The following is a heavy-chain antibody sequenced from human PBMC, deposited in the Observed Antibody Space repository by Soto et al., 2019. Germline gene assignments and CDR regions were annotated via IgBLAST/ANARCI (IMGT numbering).Heavy chain of an antibody. D-gene: IGHD5-12*01. Sequence: GGSLRLSCAASGFTFSSYAMSWVRQAPGKGLEWVSAISGSGGSTYYADPVKGRFTISRDNSKNTLYLQMNSLRAEDTAVYYCAKEGGSGYDFLPLYYYYYGMDVWGQGTTVTVSS. CDR2: ISGSGGST. CDR3: AKEGGSGYDFLPLYYYYYGMDV. J-gene: IGHJ6*02. CDR1: GFTFSSYA. V-gene: IGHV3-23*01.